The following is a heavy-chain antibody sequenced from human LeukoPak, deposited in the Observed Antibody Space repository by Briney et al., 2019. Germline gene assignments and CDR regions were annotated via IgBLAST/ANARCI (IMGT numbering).Heavy chain of an antibody. D-gene: IGHD5-12*01. V-gene: IGHV4-34*01. CDR3: ARGGYNSDRYEVDS. CDR2: IKHSGST. J-gene: IGHJ4*02. Sequence: SETLSLTCAVYGGPFSGYYWSWIRQPPGKGLEWIGEIKHSGSTNYNPSLKSRVTISVDTSKNQFSLNLNSVTAADTAVYYCARGGYNSDRYEVDSWGQGPLVTVSS. CDR1: GGPFSGYY.